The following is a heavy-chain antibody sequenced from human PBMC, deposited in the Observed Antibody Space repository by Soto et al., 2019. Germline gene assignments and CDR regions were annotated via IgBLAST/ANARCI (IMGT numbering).Heavy chain of an antibody. D-gene: IGHD4-17*01. V-gene: IGHV3-23*01. CDR2: ISGSGGST. CDR1: GLTFSDDG. Sequence: EVQLLESGGDSVQPGGSLRLSCVASGLTFSDDGMSWVRQAPGRGLEWVSAISGSGGSTIYADSVKGRFTISRDSSKNTLYLQMNTLRAEDTAIYYCAKRNGDYLNGMDVWGQGTTVTVSS. CDR3: AKRNGDYLNGMDV. J-gene: IGHJ6*02.